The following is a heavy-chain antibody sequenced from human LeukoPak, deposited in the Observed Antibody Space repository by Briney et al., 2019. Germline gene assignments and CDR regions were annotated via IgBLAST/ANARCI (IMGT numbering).Heavy chain of an antibody. V-gene: IGHV3-23*01. CDR3: AKMEGQRLYDYCMDV. J-gene: IGHJ6*03. D-gene: IGHD3-3*01. CDR2: MSGSGYYT. Sequence: GGSLRLPCAASGFAFSNFAMSWVRQAPGKGLEWVSAMSGSGYYTYYVESVKGRFTISRDNSKNTLYLHMNSLRADDTAVYYCAKMEGQRLYDYCMDVWGRGTTVTVSS. CDR1: GFAFSNFA.